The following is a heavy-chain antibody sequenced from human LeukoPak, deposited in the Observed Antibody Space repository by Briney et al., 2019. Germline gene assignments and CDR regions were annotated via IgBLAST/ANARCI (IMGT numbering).Heavy chain of an antibody. J-gene: IGHJ4*02. CDR1: GFTFSSYA. V-gene: IGHV3-30-3*01. D-gene: IGHD1-26*01. CDR2: IAYDGSNK. Sequence: GGSLRLSCAASGFTFSSYAMHWVRQAPGKGLEWVAVIAYDGSNKYYADSVKGRFTISRDNSKNTLYLQMNSLRAEDTAVYYCARGLGASGGYEWGFDYWGQGTLVTVSS. CDR3: ARGLGASGGYEWGFDY.